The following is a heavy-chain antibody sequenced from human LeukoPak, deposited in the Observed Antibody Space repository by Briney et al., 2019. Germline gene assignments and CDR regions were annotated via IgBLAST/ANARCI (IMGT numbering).Heavy chain of an antibody. CDR1: GYTFTAYG. D-gene: IGHD4-17*01. V-gene: IGHV1-18*01. CDR2: ISAYNGVT. Sequence: GASVKVSCKASGYTFTAYGVAWVRQAPGQGLEWIGWISAYNGVTDYAQNFQGRVTMTTDTSSSTAYMELRSLRSDDTALYYCAKSHDDYGDSFDAFDIWGQGTMVTVSS. J-gene: IGHJ3*02. CDR3: AKSHDDYGDSFDAFDI.